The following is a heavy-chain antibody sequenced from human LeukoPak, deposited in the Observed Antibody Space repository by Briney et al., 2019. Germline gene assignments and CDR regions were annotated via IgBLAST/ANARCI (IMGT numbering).Heavy chain of an antibody. CDR1: GGSISSYY. CDR3: AQKAPYSPGYSQH. CDR2: IYHSGTT. D-gene: IGHD2-15*01. J-gene: IGHJ1*01. V-gene: IGHV4-59*03. Sequence: PSETLSLTCTVSGGSISSYYWSWIRQPPGKGLEWIGYIYHSGTTNYNPSLKSRVTISVDTSKNLLSLKLSSVTAADTAVYYCAQKAPYSPGYSQHWGQGTLVTVSP.